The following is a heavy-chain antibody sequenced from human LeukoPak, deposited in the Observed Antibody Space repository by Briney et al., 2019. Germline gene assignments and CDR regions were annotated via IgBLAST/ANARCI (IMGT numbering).Heavy chain of an antibody. D-gene: IGHD1-26*01. CDR1: GYTFSDSY. Sequence: ASVKVSCKASGYTFSDSYIHWVRHAPGQGLEWMGWVNPNSCDTTYAQKFEGRVTMTRDSSIITAYMELSRLTSDDTAVYYCAREGSVGAVDYWGQGTLVTVSS. V-gene: IGHV1-2*02. CDR2: VNPNSCDT. CDR3: AREGSVGAVDY. J-gene: IGHJ4*02.